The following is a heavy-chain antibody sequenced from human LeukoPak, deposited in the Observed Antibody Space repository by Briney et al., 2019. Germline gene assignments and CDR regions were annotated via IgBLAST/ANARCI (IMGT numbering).Heavy chain of an antibody. CDR3: SLGDCGGDCKALIDC. D-gene: IGHD2-21*02. CDR2: IIPILGIA. J-gene: IGHJ4*02. V-gene: IGHV1-69*04. Sequence: GSSVKVSCKASGGTFSSYAISWVRQAPGQGLEWMGRIIPILGIANYAQKFQGRVTITADKSTSTAYMELSSLRSDDTAVYYCSLGDCGGDCKALIDCWSQGTLVTVSS. CDR1: GGTFSSYA.